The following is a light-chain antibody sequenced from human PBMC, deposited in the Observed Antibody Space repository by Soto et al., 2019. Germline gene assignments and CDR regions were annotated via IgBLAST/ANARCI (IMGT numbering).Light chain of an antibody. V-gene: IGKV1-39*01. J-gene: IGKJ1*01. CDR1: QSISIY. CDR2: AAS. Sequence: DIQLTQSPSSLFAFVGDRVTITCRASQSISIYLNWYQQKPGKAPNLLIYAASSLQSGVPSRFSGSGSGTDFTLTISSLQPEDFATYYCQQNNSTPRTFGQGTKVDIK. CDR3: QQNNSTPRT.